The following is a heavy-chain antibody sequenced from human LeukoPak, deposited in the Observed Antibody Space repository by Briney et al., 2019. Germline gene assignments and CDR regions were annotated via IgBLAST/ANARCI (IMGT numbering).Heavy chain of an antibody. Sequence: TSETLSLTCAVSGDSISSGGYSGSWIRQTPGKGLEWIAYIHDSGSTYNNPSLKSRLSISIDTSKNQFSLKLNSVTAADTAVYYCARDLSHIVVVTAEIPLRDAFDIWGQGTMVTVSS. CDR3: ARDLSHIVVVTAEIPLRDAFDI. CDR2: IHDSGST. J-gene: IGHJ3*02. D-gene: IGHD2-21*02. CDR1: GDSISSGGYS. V-gene: IGHV4-30-4*07.